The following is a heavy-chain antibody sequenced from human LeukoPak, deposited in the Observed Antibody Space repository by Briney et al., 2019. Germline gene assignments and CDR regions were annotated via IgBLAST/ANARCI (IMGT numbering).Heavy chain of an antibody. CDR1: GFTVSSNY. V-gene: IGHV3-53*01. J-gene: IGHJ4*02. CDR3: ARVLREYYYDSSGYFDY. Sequence: GGSLRLSCAASGFTVSSNYMSWVRQAPGKGLEWVSVIYSGGSTYYADSVKGRFTISRDNSKNTLYLQMNSLRAEDTAVYYCARVLREYYYDSSGYFDYWGQGTLVTVSS. D-gene: IGHD3-22*01. CDR2: IYSGGST.